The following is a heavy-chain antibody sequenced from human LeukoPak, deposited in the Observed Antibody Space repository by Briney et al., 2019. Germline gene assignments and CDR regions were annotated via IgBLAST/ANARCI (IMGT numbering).Heavy chain of an antibody. J-gene: IGHJ4*02. D-gene: IGHD6-13*01. V-gene: IGHV4-59*12. CDR2: IYYSGST. CDR1: GGSISGYY. Sequence: PSETLSLTCSVSGGSISGYYWSWIRQSAEKGLEWIGHIYYSGSTNYNPSLKSRVTISVDTSKNQFSLKLSSVTAADTAVYYCARSPLVAAANDYWGQGTLVTVSS. CDR3: ARSPLVAAANDY.